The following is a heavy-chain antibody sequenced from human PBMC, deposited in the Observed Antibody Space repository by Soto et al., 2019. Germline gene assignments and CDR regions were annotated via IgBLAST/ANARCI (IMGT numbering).Heavy chain of an antibody. D-gene: IGHD3-22*01. J-gene: IGHJ4*02. CDR1: GFSLSNARMG. Sequence: GSGPTLVNPTETLTLTCTVSGFSLSNARMGVSWIRQPPGKALEWLALIYWDDDKRYCPSLKSRLTITKDTSKNQVVLTMTNMDPVDTATYYCALAFYYYYDSSGYYIDYWGQGTLVTVSS. V-gene: IGHV2-5*02. CDR3: ALAFYYYYDSSGYYIDY. CDR2: IYWDDDK.